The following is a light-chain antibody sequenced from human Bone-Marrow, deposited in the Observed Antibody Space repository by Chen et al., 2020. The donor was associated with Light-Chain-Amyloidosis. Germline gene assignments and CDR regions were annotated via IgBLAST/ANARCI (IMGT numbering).Light chain of an antibody. V-gene: IGKV3-15*01. Sequence: EIVMTQSPATLSVSPGERVTLSCRASQSINNKLAWYQQKPGQAPRRLIYGASTRSPGIPARFSGSGSGTEFTLTLSSMQPEDFAVYYCQQYDNWKTFGQGTNVEIK. J-gene: IGKJ1*01. CDR3: QQYDNWKT. CDR1: QSINNK. CDR2: GAS.